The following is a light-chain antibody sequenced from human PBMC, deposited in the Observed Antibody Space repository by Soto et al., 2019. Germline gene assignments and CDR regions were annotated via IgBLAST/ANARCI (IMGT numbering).Light chain of an antibody. V-gene: IGKV1-27*01. CDR1: QGISTY. CDR2: AAS. CDR3: QKYNRAHWT. Sequence: DIQMTQSPSSLSASVGDRVTITCRASQGISTYLAWYQQKPGKVPRLLLYAASTWQSGVTSRFSCSGSGTDFTLTISSLQPEDVATYYCQKYNRAHWTFGEGTKVELK. J-gene: IGKJ1*01.